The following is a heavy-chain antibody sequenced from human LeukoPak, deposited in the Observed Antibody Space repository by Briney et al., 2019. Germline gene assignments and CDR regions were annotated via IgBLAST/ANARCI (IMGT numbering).Heavy chain of an antibody. V-gene: IGHV4-34*01. CDR1: GGSFSGYY. CDR2: INHSGST. CDR3: ARSKGIVVADLLNWFDP. J-gene: IGHJ5*02. D-gene: IGHD6-19*01. Sequence: SETLSLTCAVYGGSFSGYYWSWIRQPPGKGLEWIGEINHSGSTNYNPSLKSRVTISVDTSKNQFSLKLSSVTAADTAVYYCARSKGIVVADLLNWFDPWGQGTLVTVSS.